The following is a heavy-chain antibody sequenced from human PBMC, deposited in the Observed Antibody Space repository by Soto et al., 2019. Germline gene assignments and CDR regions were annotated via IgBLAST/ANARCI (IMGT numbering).Heavy chain of an antibody. V-gene: IGHV1-69*13. CDR3: ATPSNGHDFIFDY. J-gene: IGHJ4*02. CDR2: IIPTFGAI. Sequence: SVKVSCKASGGTFSSYAISWVRQAPGQGLEWMGGIIPTFGAINHAERFQDRVSITADESTTTVFMELSSLRPEDTAVYYCATPSNGHDFIFDYWGQGTLVTVSS. D-gene: IGHD5-12*01. CDR1: GGTFSSYA.